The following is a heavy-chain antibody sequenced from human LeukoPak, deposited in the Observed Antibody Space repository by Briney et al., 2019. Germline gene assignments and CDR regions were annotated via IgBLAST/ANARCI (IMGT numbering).Heavy chain of an antibody. CDR2: INHSGST. CDR3: ARGRWKRYYDSSGYIDY. V-gene: IGHV4-34*01. CDR1: GGSFSGYY. J-gene: IGHJ4*02. D-gene: IGHD3-22*01. Sequence: SETLSLTCAVYGGSFSGYYWSWIRQPPGKGLEWIGEINHSGSTNYNPSLKSRVTISVDTSKNQFSLKLSFVTAADTAVYYCARGRWKRYYDSSGYIDYWGQGTLVTVSS.